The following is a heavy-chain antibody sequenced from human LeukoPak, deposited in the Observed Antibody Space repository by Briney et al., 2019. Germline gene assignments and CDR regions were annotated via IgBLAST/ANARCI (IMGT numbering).Heavy chain of an antibody. CDR3: ARDSPWPYCSSTSCPHY. D-gene: IGHD2-2*01. CDR1: GYTFTCYD. Sequence: ASVKVSCKASGYTFTCYDINWVRQATGQGLEWMGWMNPNSGNTNYAQKLQGRVTMTTDTSTSTAYMELRSLRSDDTAVYYCARDSPWPYCSSTSCPHYWGQGTLVTVSS. CDR2: MNPNSGNT. J-gene: IGHJ4*02. V-gene: IGHV1-18*01.